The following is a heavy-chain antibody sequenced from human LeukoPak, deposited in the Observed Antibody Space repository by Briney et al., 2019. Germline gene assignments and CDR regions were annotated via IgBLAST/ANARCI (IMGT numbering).Heavy chain of an antibody. J-gene: IGHJ4*02. Sequence: PGGSLRLSCAVSGFTFSSYRMHWVRQAPGKGLVWVSRINSDGSSTSYADSVKGRFTISRDNAKNTLYLQMNSLRAEDTAVYYCARVYDYVWGSYPPTGYWGQGTLVTVSS. CDR3: ARVYDYVWGSYPPTGY. V-gene: IGHV3-74*01. D-gene: IGHD3-16*02. CDR2: INSDGSST. CDR1: GFTFSSYR.